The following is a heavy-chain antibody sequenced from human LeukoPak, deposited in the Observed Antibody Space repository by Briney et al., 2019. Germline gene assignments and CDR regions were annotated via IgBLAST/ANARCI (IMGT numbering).Heavy chain of an antibody. CDR2: IKQDGSEK. D-gene: IGHD2-2*01. CDR1: GFTFSSYW. Sequence: GGSLRLSCAASGFTFSSYWMSWVRQAPGKGLEWVANIKQDGSEKYYVDSVKGRFTISRDNAKNSLYLQMNSLRAEGTAVYYCARGGFSGYCSSTSCYDYYYMDVWGKGTTVTVSS. CDR3: ARGGFSGYCSSTSCYDYYYMDV. J-gene: IGHJ6*03. V-gene: IGHV3-7*01.